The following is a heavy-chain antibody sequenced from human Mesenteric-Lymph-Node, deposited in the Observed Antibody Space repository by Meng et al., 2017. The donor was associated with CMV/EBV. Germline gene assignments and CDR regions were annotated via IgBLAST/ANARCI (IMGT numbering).Heavy chain of an antibody. J-gene: IGHJ4*02. CDR1: GFPFSSYW. CDR3: ARDYGVFY. CDR2: IKQDGSEK. Sequence: GESLKISCAASGFPFSSYWMSWVRQAPGKGLEWVANIKQDGSEKYCVDSVKGRFTISRDNAQNSLYLQMNSLRAEDTAVYYCARDYGVFYWGQGTLVTVSS. V-gene: IGHV3-7*01. D-gene: IGHD3-10*01.